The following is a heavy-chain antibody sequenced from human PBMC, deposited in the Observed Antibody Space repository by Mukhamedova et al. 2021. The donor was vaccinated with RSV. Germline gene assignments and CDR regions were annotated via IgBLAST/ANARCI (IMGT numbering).Heavy chain of an antibody. CDR2: IYYSGST. J-gene: IGHJ4*02. Sequence: IGYIYYSGSTNYNPSLKSRVTISVDTSKNQFSLKLSSVTAADTAVYYCARWAATTDYWGQGTLVTVSS. V-gene: IGHV4-59*01. CDR3: ARWAATTDY. D-gene: IGHD1-26*01.